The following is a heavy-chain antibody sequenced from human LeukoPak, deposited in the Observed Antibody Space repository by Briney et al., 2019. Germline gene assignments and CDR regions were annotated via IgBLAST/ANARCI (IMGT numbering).Heavy chain of an antibody. D-gene: IGHD3-9*01. V-gene: IGHV3-21*01. Sequence: GGSLRLSCAASGFTFSSYSMGWVRQAPGKGLEWVSSISSTTGYIYYADSVKGRFTISRDNAKNTLYLQMNTLRVEDTAVYYCTRDLMDYDVSTGLHHYYMDVWGQGTTVTVSS. J-gene: IGHJ6*02. CDR3: TRDLMDYDVSTGLHHYYMDV. CDR1: GFTFSSYS. CDR2: ISSTTGYI.